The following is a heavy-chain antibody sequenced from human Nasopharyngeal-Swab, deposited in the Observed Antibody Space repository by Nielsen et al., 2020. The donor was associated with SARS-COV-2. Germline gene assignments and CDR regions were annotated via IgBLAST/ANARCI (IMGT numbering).Heavy chain of an antibody. CDR1: GDSVSSHSAG. D-gene: IGHD3-3*01. J-gene: IGHJ4*02. CDR2: TLYRSKWYN. CDR3: ARGRDFSFDS. V-gene: IGHV6-1*01. Sequence: SETLSLTCAISGDSVSSHSAGWNWIRQSPSRGLEWLGRTLYRSKWYNGYAESVKSRIAVNPDTSKNQFSLQPNSVTPEDTAVYYCARGRDFSFDSWGQGTLVTASS.